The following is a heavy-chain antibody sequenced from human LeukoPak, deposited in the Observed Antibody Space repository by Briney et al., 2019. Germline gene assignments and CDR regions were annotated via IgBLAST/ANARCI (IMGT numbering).Heavy chain of an antibody. CDR3: ARRDCVGDCYSNWFDP. CDR1: GYTFTNYF. D-gene: IGHD2-21*02. Sequence: ASVKVSCKASGYTFTNYFMHWVRQAPGQGLEWMGIINPRGGSTGYAQKFQGRITMATDMSTRTVYMELSSLESEDTAVYYCARRDCVGDCYSNWFDPWGQGTLVSVSS. CDR2: INPRGGST. J-gene: IGHJ5*02. V-gene: IGHV1-46*01.